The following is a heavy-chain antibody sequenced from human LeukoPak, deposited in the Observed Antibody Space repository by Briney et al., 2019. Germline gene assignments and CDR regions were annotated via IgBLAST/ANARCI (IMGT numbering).Heavy chain of an antibody. V-gene: IGHV4-39*01. D-gene: IGHD3-3*01. CDR3: ARQSPGSTTRNYDFWSGSPKMIAFDI. J-gene: IGHJ3*02. CDR2: INHSGST. CDR1: GASISDSDFF. Sequence: SETLSLTCTVSGASISDSDFFWAWVRQPPGKGLEWIGEINHSGSTNYNPSLKSRVTISVDTSKNQFSLKLSSVTAADTAVYYCARQSPGSTTRNYDFWSGSPKMIAFDIWGQGTMVTVSS.